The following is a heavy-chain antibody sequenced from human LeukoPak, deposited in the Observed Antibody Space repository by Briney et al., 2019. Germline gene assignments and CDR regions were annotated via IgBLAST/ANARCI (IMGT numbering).Heavy chain of an antibody. J-gene: IGHJ4*02. CDR2: ISYDGSNK. V-gene: IGHV3-30-3*01. D-gene: IGHD3-10*01. CDR1: GFTFSSYA. Sequence: GGSLRLSCAASGFTFSSYAMHWVRQAPGKGLEWVAVISYDGSNKYYADSVKGRFTISRDNSKNTLYLQMNSLRAEDTAVYYCARDWLMGYWGQGTLVTVSS. CDR3: ARDWLMGY.